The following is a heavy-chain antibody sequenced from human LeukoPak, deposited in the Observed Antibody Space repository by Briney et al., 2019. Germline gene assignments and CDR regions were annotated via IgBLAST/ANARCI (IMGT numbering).Heavy chain of an antibody. CDR1: GGSISSYY. V-gene: IGHV4-4*07. CDR2: IYTSGST. J-gene: IGHJ3*02. CDR3: VREGMAVVVTANDAFDI. Sequence: SETLSLTCTVSGGSISSYYWSWIRQPAGKGLEWIGRIYTSGSTNYNPSLKSRVTMSVDTSKNQFSLKLSSVTAADTAVYYCVREGMAVVVTANDAFDIWGQGTMVTVSS. D-gene: IGHD5-18*01.